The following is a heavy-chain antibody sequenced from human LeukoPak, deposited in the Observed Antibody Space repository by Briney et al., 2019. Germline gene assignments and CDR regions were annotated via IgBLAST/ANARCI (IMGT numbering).Heavy chain of an antibody. CDR2: IYHSGST. CDR3: ARNNVAVAGSDLLDY. J-gene: IGHJ4*02. V-gene: IGHV4-30-2*01. CDR1: GGSISSGGYS. Sequence: PSQTLSLTCAVPGGSISSGGYSWSWIRQPPGKGLEWIGYIYHSGSTYYNPSLKSRVTISVDRSKNQFSLKLSSVTAADTAVCYCARNNVAVAGSDLLDYWGQGTLVTVSS. D-gene: IGHD6-19*01.